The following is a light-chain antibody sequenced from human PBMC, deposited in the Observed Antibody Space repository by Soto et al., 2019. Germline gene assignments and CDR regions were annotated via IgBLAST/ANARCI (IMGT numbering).Light chain of an antibody. CDR2: EVS. CDR1: SSDVGGYNY. Sequence: QSVLTQPPSASGSPGQSVTISCTGTSSDVGGYNYVSWYQQHPGKAPKLMIYEVSKRPSGVSNRFSGSKSGNTASLTISGLQADDEADYYCSSYAGSSTMVFGGGTKVTVL. V-gene: IGLV2-8*01. CDR3: SSYAGSSTMV. J-gene: IGLJ3*02.